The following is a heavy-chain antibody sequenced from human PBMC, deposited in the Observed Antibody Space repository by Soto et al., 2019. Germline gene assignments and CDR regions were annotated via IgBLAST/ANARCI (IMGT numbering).Heavy chain of an antibody. V-gene: IGHV3-11*01. J-gene: IGHJ6*03. Sequence: QVQLVESGGGLVKPGGSLRLSCAASGFILSDSYMSWIRQAPGKGLEWVSYIVGSTKYYADSVKGRFTISRDNAKNSLYLQMNSLRAEDTAVYYCARGRGYCSGSSYYLGYYYYMEVWGKGTTVTVSS. CDR3: ARGRGYCSGSSYYLGYYYYMEV. CDR2: IVGSTK. D-gene: IGHD2-15*01. CDR1: GFILSDSY.